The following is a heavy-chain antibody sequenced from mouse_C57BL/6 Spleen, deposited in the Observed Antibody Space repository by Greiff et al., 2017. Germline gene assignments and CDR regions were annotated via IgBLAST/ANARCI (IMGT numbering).Heavy chain of an antibody. CDR2: IDPSDSYT. CDR3: ARNYDYDVYYFDY. D-gene: IGHD2-4*01. J-gene: IGHJ2*01. V-gene: IGHV1-69*01. CDR1: GYTFTSYW. Sequence: QVQLKQPGAELVMPGASVKLSCKASGYTFTSYWMHWVKQRPGQGLEWIGEIDPSDSYTTYNQKFKGKSTLTVDKSSSTAYMQLSSLTSEDSAVYYCARNYDYDVYYFDYWGQGTTLTVSS.